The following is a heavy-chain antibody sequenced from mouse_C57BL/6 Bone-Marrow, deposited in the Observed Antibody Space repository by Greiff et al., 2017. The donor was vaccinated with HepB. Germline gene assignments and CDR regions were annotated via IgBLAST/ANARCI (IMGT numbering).Heavy chain of an antibody. J-gene: IGHJ2*01. Sequence: DVKLVESGGDLVKPGGSLKLSCAASGFTFSSYGMSWVRQTPDKRLEWVATISSGGSYTYYPDSVKGRFTISRDNAKNTLYLQMSSLKSEDTAMYYCARKGGGFDYWGQGTTLTVSS. V-gene: IGHV5-6*02. CDR1: GFTFSSYG. CDR2: ISSGGSYT. CDR3: ARKGGGFDY.